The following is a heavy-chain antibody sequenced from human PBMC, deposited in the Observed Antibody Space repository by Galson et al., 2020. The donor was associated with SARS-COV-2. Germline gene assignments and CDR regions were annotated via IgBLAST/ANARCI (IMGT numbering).Heavy chain of an antibody. CDR3: ARASGYSYGYNYYYYGMDV. V-gene: IGHV3-30-3*01. D-gene: IGHD5-18*01. J-gene: IGHJ6*02. Sequence: TGGSLRLSCAASGFTFSSYAMYWVRQAPGKGLEWVAVISYDGSNKYYGDSVKGRFTISRDNSKNTLYLQMNSLRAEDTAVYYCARASGYSYGYNYYYYGMDVWGQGTTVTVSS. CDR2: ISYDGSNK. CDR1: GFTFSSYA.